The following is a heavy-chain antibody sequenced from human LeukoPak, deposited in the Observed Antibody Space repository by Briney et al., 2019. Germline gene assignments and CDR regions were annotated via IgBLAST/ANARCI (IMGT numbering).Heavy chain of an antibody. CDR3: ARVDSGYDLGTPHFDY. V-gene: IGHV3-30-3*01. CDR1: GFTFSSYA. D-gene: IGHD5-12*01. J-gene: IGHJ4*02. CDR2: ISYDGSNK. Sequence: GRSLRLSCAASGFTFSSYAMHWVRQAPGKGLEWVAVISYDGSNKYYADSVKGRFTISRDNSKNTLYLQMNSLRVEDTAVYYCARVDSGYDLGTPHFDYWGQGTLVTVSS.